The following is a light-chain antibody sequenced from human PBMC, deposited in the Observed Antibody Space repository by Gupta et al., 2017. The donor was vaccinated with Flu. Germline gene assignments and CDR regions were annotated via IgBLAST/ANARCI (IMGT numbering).Light chain of an antibody. V-gene: IGLV3-25*02. CDR2: NDS. CDR3: HSEASSSTFCV. J-gene: IGLJ3*02. CDR1: ALPKQY. Sequence: SYELPQPPSVSVSPGQTARITCSGDALPKQYAYWYQQKPGQAPVLLICNDSERPSGIPERFSGSSSGTTATLTITGVQAEDEADYYCHSEASSSTFCVFGGGTKITVL.